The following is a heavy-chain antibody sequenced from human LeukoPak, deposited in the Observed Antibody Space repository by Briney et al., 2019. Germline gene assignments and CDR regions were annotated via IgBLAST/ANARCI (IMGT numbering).Heavy chain of an antibody. J-gene: IGHJ3*02. Sequence: GGSLRLSCAASGFTFDDYAMHWVRQAPGKGLEWVSGISWNSGSIGYADSVKGRFTISRGNAKNSLYLQMNSLRAEDMALYYCAKSRPKGLSLGAFDIWGQGTMVTVSS. V-gene: IGHV3-9*03. CDR2: ISWNSGSI. CDR1: GFTFDDYA. CDR3: AKSRPKGLSLGAFDI. D-gene: IGHD2-15*01.